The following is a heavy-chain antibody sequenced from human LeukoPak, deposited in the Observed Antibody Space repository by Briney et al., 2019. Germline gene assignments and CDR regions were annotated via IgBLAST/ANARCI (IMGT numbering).Heavy chain of an antibody. CDR1: GFTFSTYW. D-gene: IGHD1-1*01. V-gene: IGHV3-74*01. CDR2: ISRDGTDT. CDR3: GRVAYTLDAFDI. Sequence: PAGGSLRLSCAASGFTFSTYWMHWVRQAPGKGLVWVSRISRDGTDTSYADSVKGRLTISRDNAKNTVYLQMNSLRAEDTAVYYCGRVAYTLDAFDIWGQGALVTVAS. J-gene: IGHJ3*02.